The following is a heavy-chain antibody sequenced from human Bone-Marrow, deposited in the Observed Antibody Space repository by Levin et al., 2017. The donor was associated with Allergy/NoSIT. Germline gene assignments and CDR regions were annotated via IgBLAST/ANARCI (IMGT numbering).Heavy chain of an antibody. CDR1: GDTFTTYY. CDR3: ARGGYSDYVFYFLDY. V-gene: IGHV1-46*01. CDR2: LNPSGGST. D-gene: IGHD4-11*01. J-gene: IGHJ4*02. Sequence: GESLKISCKASGDTFTTYYMHWVRQAPGQGLEWMGILNPSGGSTNYAQTFQDRLTMTRDTSTNTIYMELSSLRSEDTAVYYCARGGYSDYVFYFLDYWGQGTLVTVSS.